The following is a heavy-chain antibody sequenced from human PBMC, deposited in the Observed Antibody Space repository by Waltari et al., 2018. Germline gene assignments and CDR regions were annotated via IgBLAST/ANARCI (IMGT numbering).Heavy chain of an antibody. CDR3: ARDSCGDDCPLGMDV. V-gene: IGHV4-59*01. CDR2: IYYSGST. J-gene: IGHJ6*04. Sequence: QVQLQESGPGLVKPSETLSLTCPVSGGSISSYYWSWIRQPPGKGLEWIGYIYYSGSTNYNPSLKSRVTISVDTSKNQFSLKLSTVTAADTAVYYCARDSCGDDCPLGMDVWGKGTTVTVSS. CDR1: GGSISSYY. D-gene: IGHD2-21*01.